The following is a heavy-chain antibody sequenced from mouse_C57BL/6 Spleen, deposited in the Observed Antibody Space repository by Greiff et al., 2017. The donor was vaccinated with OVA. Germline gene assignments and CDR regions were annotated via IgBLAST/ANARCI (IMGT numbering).Heavy chain of an antibody. CDR1: GYTFTDYY. D-gene: IGHD2-1*01. CDR3: ARRGFYYGNYFDY. Sequence: QVQLKQSGPELVKPGASVKISCKASGYTFTDYYINWVKQRPGQGLEWIGWIFPGSGSTYYNEKFKGKATLTVDKSSNTAYMLLSSLTSEDSAVYFCARRGFYYGNYFDYWGQGTTLTVSS. CDR2: IFPGSGST. V-gene: IGHV1-75*01. J-gene: IGHJ2*01.